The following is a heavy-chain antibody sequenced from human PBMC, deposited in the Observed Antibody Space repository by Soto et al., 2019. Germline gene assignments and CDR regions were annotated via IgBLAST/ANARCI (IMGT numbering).Heavy chain of an antibody. CDR2: ISGSSSYT. J-gene: IGHJ6*02. CDR3: ARNLRPRYCSSTSCYNYYYYGMDV. D-gene: IGHD2-2*02. Sequence: GGSLRLSCAASGFTFSDYYMSWVRQAPGKGLEWVSYISGSSSYTNYADSVKGRFTISRDNAKNSLYLQMNSLRAEDTAVYYYARNLRPRYCSSTSCYNYYYYGMDVGGQGTTVTVSS. V-gene: IGHV3-11*06. CDR1: GFTFSDYY.